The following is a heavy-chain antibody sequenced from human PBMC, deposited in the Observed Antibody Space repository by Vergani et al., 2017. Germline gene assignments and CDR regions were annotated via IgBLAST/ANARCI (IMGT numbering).Heavy chain of an antibody. CDR2: ISSSSSYI. D-gene: IGHD6-19*01. V-gene: IGHV3-21*01. J-gene: IGHJ4*02. Sequence: EVQLVESGGGLVKPGGSLRLSCAASGFTFSSYSMNWVRQAPGKGLEWVSSISSSSSYIYYADSVKGRFTISRDNAKTSLYLQMNSLRAEDTAVYYCARDGGSSGYNLFDYWGQGTLVTVSS. CDR1: GFTFSSYS. CDR3: ARDGGSSGYNLFDY.